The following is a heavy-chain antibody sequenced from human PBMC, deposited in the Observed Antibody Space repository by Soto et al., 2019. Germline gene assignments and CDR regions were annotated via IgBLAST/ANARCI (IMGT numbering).Heavy chain of an antibody. V-gene: IGHV1-69*08. Sequence: QVQLVQSGAEVKKPGSSVKVSCKASGGTFSSYTISWVRQAPGQGLEWMGRIIPILGIANYAQKFQGRVTITADKSTSTAYMELSSLRSEDTAVYYCARDANYDFWSGYLHMDVWGKGTTVTVSS. J-gene: IGHJ6*03. CDR3: ARDANYDFWSGYLHMDV. D-gene: IGHD3-3*01. CDR1: GGTFSSYT. CDR2: IIPILGIA.